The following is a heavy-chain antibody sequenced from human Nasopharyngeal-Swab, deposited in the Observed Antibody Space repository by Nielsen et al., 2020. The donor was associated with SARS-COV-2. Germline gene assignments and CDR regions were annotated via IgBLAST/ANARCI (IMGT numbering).Heavy chain of an antibody. J-gene: IGHJ6*02. D-gene: IGHD6-13*01. V-gene: IGHV1-46*03. CDR2: INPSGGST. Sequence: ASVKVSCKASGYTFTSYYMHWVRQAPGQGLEWMGIINPSGGSTSYAQKFQGRVTMTRDTSTSTVYMELSSLRSEDPAVYYCGSSSWYNYYGMDVWGQGTTVTVSS. CDR3: GSSSWYNYYGMDV. CDR1: GYTFTSYY.